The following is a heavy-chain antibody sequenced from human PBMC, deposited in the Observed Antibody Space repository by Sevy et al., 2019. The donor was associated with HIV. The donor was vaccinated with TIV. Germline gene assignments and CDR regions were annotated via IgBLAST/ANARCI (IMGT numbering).Heavy chain of an antibody. D-gene: IGHD3-22*01. CDR3: ASSYFDSSGYSPLFYYGMDV. J-gene: IGHJ6*02. CDR1: GGTFINYA. CDR2: FIPMFDTT. V-gene: IGHV1-69*13. Sequence: ASVEVSCKASGGTFINYAVTWVRQAPGQGLEWMGGFIPMFDTTNSAQKFQGRVTLTADGSTSTAYMELSSLRSEDTAVYYCASSYFDSSGYSPLFYYGMDVWGQGTTVTVSS.